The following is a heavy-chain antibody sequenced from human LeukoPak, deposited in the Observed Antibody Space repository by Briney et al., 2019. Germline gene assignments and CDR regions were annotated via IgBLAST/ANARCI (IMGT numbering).Heavy chain of an antibody. V-gene: IGHV4-59*10. Sequence: PSETLSLTCAVYGGSFSGYYWSWIRQPAGKGLEWIGRIYTSGSTNYNPSLKSRVTMSVDTSKNQFSLKLSSVTAADTAVYYCARFAVAASTFDYWGQGTLVTVSS. D-gene: IGHD6-19*01. CDR1: GGSFSGYY. J-gene: IGHJ4*02. CDR2: IYTSGST. CDR3: ARFAVAASTFDY.